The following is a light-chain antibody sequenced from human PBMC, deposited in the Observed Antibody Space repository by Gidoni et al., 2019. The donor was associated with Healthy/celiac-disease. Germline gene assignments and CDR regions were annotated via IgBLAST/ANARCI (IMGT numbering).Light chain of an antibody. CDR3: QQSYSTPWT. Sequence: QSPSSLSASVGDRVTITCRASQSISSYLNWYQQKPGKAPKLLIYAASSLQSGVPSRFSGSGSGTDFTLTISSLQPEDFATYYCQQSYSTPWTFGQGTKVEIK. CDR1: QSISSY. J-gene: IGKJ1*01. V-gene: IGKV1-39*01. CDR2: AAS.